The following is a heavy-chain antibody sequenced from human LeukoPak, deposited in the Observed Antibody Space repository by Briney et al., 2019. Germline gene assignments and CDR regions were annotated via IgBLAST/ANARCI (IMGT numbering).Heavy chain of an antibody. CDR2: IYYSGST. D-gene: IGHD3-10*01. J-gene: IGHJ4*02. Sequence: KTSETLSLTCTVSGGSISSGGYYWSWIRQHPGKGLEWIGYIYYSGSTYYNPSLKSRVTISVDTSKNQFSLKLSSVTAADTAVYYCASHRRSHGSEYWGQGTLVTVSS. V-gene: IGHV4-31*03. CDR1: GGSISSGGYY. CDR3: ASHRRSHGSEY.